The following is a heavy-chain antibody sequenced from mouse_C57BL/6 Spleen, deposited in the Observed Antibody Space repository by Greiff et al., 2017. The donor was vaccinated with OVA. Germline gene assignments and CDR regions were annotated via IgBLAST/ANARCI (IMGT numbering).Heavy chain of an antibody. V-gene: IGHV1-39*01. Sequence: EVKLMESGPELVKPGASVKISCKASGYSFTDYNMNWVKQSNGKSLEWIGVINPNYGTTSYNQKFKGKATLTVDQSSSTAYMQLNSLTSEDSAVYYCARGSYYGSSYWYFDVWGTGTTVTVSS. CDR3: ARGSYYGSSYWYFDV. CDR1: GYSFTDYN. D-gene: IGHD1-1*01. J-gene: IGHJ1*03. CDR2: INPNYGTT.